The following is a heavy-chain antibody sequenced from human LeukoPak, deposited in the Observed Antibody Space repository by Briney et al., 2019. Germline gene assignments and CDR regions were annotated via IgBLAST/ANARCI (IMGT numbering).Heavy chain of an antibody. CDR2: IYSSGST. Sequence: SETLSLTCTVSGGSISRYYWSWIRQPPGKGLEWIGYIYSSGSTNSNPSLKSRVIISVDTSNNQFSLKLNSVTAADTAVYYCARHESAVGALFYWGQGTLVTVSS. D-gene: IGHD1-26*01. V-gene: IGHV4-59*08. CDR1: GGSISRYY. J-gene: IGHJ4*02. CDR3: ARHESAVGALFY.